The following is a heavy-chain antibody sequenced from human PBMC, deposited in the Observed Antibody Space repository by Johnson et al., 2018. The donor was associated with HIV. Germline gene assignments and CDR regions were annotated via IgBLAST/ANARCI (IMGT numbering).Heavy chain of an antibody. CDR1: GFIFSSYP. Sequence: VQLVESGGGLVQPGGSLRLSCAASGFIFSSYPMHWVRQVPGKGLEYVSAISSNGGSTYYANSVKGRFTISSDNSKNTLYLQMNALRTEETAVYYCARGLKGAFDIWGQGTRVTVSA. CDR3: ARGLKGAFDI. J-gene: IGHJ3*02. CDR2: ISSNGGST. V-gene: IGHV3-64*01.